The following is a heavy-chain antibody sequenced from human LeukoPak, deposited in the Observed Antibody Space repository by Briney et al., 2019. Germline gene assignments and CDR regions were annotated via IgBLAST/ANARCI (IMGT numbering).Heavy chain of an antibody. V-gene: IGHV3-30*18. D-gene: IGHD1-26*01. CDR1: GFTFSSYG. J-gene: IGHJ4*02. CDR2: ISYDGSNK. Sequence: QTGGSLRLSCAASGFTFSSYGMHWVRQAPGKGLEWVAVISYDGSNKYYADSVKGRFTISRDNSKNTLYLQMNSLRAEDTAVYYCAKGSEYSGNYFDYWGQGTLVTVSS. CDR3: AKGSEYSGNYFDY.